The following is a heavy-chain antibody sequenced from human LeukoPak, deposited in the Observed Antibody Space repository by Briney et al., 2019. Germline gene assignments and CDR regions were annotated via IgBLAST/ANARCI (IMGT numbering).Heavy chain of an antibody. D-gene: IGHD5-18*01. V-gene: IGHV4-34*01. CDR1: GGSFSGYY. CDR3: ASIQPPFDY. Sequence: SETLSLTCAVYGGSFSGYYLSWIRQPPGKGLEWIGGMNHSGSTSYKPSLKPRVTISVDTSKNPFSLTLSPVPAAPTAVYYCASIQPPFDYWGQGTLVTVSS. CDR2: MNHSGST. J-gene: IGHJ4*02.